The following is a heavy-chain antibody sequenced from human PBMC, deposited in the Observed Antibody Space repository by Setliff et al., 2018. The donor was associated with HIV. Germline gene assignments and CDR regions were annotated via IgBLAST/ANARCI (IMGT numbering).Heavy chain of an antibody. CDR2: IYYSGST. J-gene: IGHJ6*03. V-gene: IGHV4-59*11. CDR1: GGSISSHY. D-gene: IGHD3-10*01. CDR3: ARDGPLEGSYRYYYYYMDV. Sequence: SETLSLTCTVSGGSISSHYWSWTRQPPGKGLEWIGYIYYSGSTNYNPSLKSRVTISVDTSKSQFSLKLSSVTAADTAVYYCARDGPLEGSYRYYYYYMDVWGKGTTVTVSS.